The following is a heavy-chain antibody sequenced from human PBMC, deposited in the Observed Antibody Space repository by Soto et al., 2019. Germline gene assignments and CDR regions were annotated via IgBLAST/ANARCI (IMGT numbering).Heavy chain of an antibody. CDR3: PRAVTYYYDRHFDY. V-gene: IGHV3-30-3*01. D-gene: IGHD3-22*01. Sequence: HPGGSLRLSCAASGFTFSSYAMHWVRQAPGKGLEWVAVISYDGSNKYYADSVKGRFTISRDNSKNTLYLQMNSLRAEDTAVYYCPRAVTYYYDRHFDYWGQGTLVTVSS. J-gene: IGHJ4*02. CDR2: ISYDGSNK. CDR1: GFTFSSYA.